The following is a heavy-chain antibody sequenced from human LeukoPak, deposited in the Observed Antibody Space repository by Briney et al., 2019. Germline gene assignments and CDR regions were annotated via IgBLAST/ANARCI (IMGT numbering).Heavy chain of an antibody. CDR3: ARVAGGRYCSSTSCYMRGWFDP. CDR2: IIPIFGKA. V-gene: IGHV1-69*13. D-gene: IGHD2-2*02. CDR1: RGTFSSYA. J-gene: IGHJ5*02. Sequence: ASVKVSCKASRGTFSSYAISWVRQAPGQGLEWMGGIIPIFGKANYAQKFQGRVTITADESTSTAYMELSSPRSEDTAVYYCARVAGGRYCSSTSCYMRGWFDPWGQGTLVTVSS.